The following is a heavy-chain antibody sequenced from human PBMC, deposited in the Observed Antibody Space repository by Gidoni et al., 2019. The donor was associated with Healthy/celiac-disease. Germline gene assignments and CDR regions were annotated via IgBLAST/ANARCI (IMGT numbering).Heavy chain of an antibody. CDR3: ARDRTGYSSSWDY. Sequence: EGQLVEYGGGRVKPGGARRLSCAASGLTFSSYSMNWVRQAPGKGLGWFSSISSSSSYIYYADSVKGRFTISRDNAKNSLYLQMNSLRAEDTAVYYCARDRTGYSSSWDYWGQGTLVTVSS. CDR1: GLTFSSYS. J-gene: IGHJ4*02. CDR2: ISSSSSYI. D-gene: IGHD6-13*01. V-gene: IGHV3-21*01.